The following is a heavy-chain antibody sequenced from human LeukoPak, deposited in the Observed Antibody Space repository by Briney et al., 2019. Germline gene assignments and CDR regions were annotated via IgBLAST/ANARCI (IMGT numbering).Heavy chain of an antibody. CDR1: GGSFSGYY. J-gene: IGHJ4*02. Sequence: SETLSLTCAVYGGSFSGYYWSWIRQPPGKGLGWIGEINHSGSTNYNPSLKSRVTISVDTSKNQFSLKLSSVTAADTAVYYCARGGDYYDSSGYYAIDYWGQGTLVTVSS. V-gene: IGHV4-34*01. CDR2: INHSGST. D-gene: IGHD3-22*01. CDR3: ARGGDYYDSSGYYAIDY.